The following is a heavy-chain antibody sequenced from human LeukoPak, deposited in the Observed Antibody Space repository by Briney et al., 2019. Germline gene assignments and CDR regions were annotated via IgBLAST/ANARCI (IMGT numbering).Heavy chain of an antibody. V-gene: IGHV4-59*01. CDR1: GASMSSFY. Sequence: PSETLSLTCTISGASMSSFYWSWIRQSPGKGLEWIGYIYSSGSTNYNPSLKSRVTISVDTSKSQFSLKLSSVTAADTAVYFCSREGRWLQLGLDYWGRGTLVTVSS. J-gene: IGHJ4*02. CDR3: SREGRWLQLGLDY. D-gene: IGHD5-24*01. CDR2: IYSSGST.